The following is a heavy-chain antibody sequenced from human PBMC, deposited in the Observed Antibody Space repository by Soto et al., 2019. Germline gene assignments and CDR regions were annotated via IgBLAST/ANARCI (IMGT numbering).Heavy chain of an antibody. J-gene: IGHJ4*02. Sequence: QVHLVQSGAEVKKPGASVKVSCKGSGYTFTSYGITWVRQAPGQGLEWMGWISAHNGNTNYAQKFQDRVTVTRDTSTSTAYMELRSLRSDDTAVYYCARGRYGDYWGQGALVTVSS. D-gene: IGHD1-1*01. V-gene: IGHV1-18*01. CDR2: ISAHNGNT. CDR1: GYTFTSYG. CDR3: ARGRYGDY.